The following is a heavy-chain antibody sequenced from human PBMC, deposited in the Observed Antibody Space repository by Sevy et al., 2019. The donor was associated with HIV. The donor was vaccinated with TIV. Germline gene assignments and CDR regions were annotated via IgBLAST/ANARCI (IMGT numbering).Heavy chain of an antibody. Sequence: SETLSLTCTVSGVSVNNAAYYWNWIRQSPGKGLEWVGNIYYSGNTYYNPSLNDRLDMSIDTSKNEFSLLMHSVTAADTDVYYCARSRVWFEELSWRQGILVTVSS. J-gene: IGHJ1*01. CDR1: GVSVNNAAYY. V-gene: IGHV4-30-4*01. CDR2: IYYSGNT. D-gene: IGHD3-10*01. CDR3: ARSRVWFEELS.